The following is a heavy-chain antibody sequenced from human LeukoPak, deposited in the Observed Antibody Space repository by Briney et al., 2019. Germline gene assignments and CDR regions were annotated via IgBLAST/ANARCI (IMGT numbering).Heavy chain of an antibody. V-gene: IGHV4-39*07. Sequence: PSETLSLTCTVSGGSISSSSYYWGWIRQPPGKGLEWIGSIYYSGSTYYNPSLKSRVTISVDTSKNQFSLKLSSVTAADTAVYYCARDREYSSWGQGTLVTVSS. CDR2: IYYSGST. CDR3: ARDREYSS. D-gene: IGHD6-6*01. CDR1: GGSISSSSYY. J-gene: IGHJ4*02.